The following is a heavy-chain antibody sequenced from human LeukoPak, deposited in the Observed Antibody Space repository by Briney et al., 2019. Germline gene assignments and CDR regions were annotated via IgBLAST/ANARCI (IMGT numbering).Heavy chain of an antibody. V-gene: IGHV4-34*01. CDR3: AGFQQLLTGEGDWFDP. CDR1: GGSFSGYY. J-gene: IGHJ5*02. CDR2: INHSGST. D-gene: IGHD2-2*01. Sequence: SETLSLTCAVYGGSFSGYYWSWIRQPPGKGLEWIGEINHSGSTNYNPSLKSRVTISVDTSKNQFSLKLSSVTAADTAVYYCAGFQQLLTGEGDWFDPWGQGTLVTVSS.